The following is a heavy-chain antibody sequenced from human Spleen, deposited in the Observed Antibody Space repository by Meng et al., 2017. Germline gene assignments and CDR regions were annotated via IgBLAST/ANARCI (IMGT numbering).Heavy chain of an antibody. CDR1: GFTFSNNA. J-gene: IGHJ4*02. V-gene: IGHV3-23*01. Sequence: GGSLRLSCAASGFTFSNNAMSWVRQAPGKGLEWVSVISGSGSRIYYADSVKGLFTISRDNSKNTLYLQMNSLRAEDTAVYYCAKDRRSSELRGDYFDYWGQGTLVTVSS. D-gene: IGHD6-13*01. CDR2: ISGSGSRI. CDR3: AKDRRSSELRGDYFDY.